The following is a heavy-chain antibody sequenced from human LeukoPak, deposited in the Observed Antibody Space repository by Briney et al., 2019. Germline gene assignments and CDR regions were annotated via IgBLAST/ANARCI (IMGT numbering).Heavy chain of an antibody. J-gene: IGHJ5*02. Sequence: GGSLRLSCAASGFTFSTYAMSWVRQAPGRGLEWVSAISGSGGSTYYADSVKGRFTISRDNSKNTLYLQMNSLRAEDTAVYYCARDQTSSYYDSSGYSNWFDPWGQGTLVTVSS. V-gene: IGHV3-23*01. D-gene: IGHD3-22*01. CDR1: GFTFSTYA. CDR2: ISGSGGST. CDR3: ARDQTSSYYDSSGYSNWFDP.